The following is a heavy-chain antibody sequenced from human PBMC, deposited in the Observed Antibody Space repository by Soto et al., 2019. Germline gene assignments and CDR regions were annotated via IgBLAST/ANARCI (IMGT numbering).Heavy chain of an antibody. D-gene: IGHD3-16*02. CDR1: GFTFSDHY. Sequence: PGGSLRLSCAASGFTFSDHYMDWVRQAPGKGLEWVGRIKSESDGGTTAYAAPVKGRFTISRDDSKNTVYLQMNSLRTEDTALYYCMTDRQYRPAYWGQGTQVTVSS. CDR3: MTDRQYRPAY. V-gene: IGHV3-15*07. J-gene: IGHJ4*02. CDR2: IKSESDGGTT.